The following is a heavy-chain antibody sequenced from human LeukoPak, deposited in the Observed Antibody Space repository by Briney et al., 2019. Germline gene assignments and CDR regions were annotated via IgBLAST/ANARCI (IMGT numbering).Heavy chain of an antibody. J-gene: IGHJ4*02. V-gene: IGHV4-59*01. Sequence: SETLSLTCAVSGGSISGYYWSWIRQPPGKGLEWIGYIHYTGSTNYNPSLKSRLTISVDTSKNQFSLKLNSVTAADTAVYYCASPRYGSGSQGALDYGSDYWGQGTLVTVSS. CDR1: GGSISGYY. CDR3: ASPRYGSGSQGALDYGSDY. D-gene: IGHD3-10*01. CDR2: IHYTGST.